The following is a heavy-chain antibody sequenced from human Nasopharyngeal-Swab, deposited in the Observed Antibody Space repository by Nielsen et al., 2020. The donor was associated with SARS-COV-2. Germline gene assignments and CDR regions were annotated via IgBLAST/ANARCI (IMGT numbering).Heavy chain of an antibody. CDR3: ARDCSSTSCYGY. D-gene: IGHD2-2*01. V-gene: IGHV1-18*01. CDR1: GYTFSGYG. Sequence: ASVKVSCKASGYTFSGYGISWVRQAPGQGLEWLGWISAYSGNTNYAQQLHGRITMTTDTSTSTVYMELRSLRSDDTAVYYCARDCSSTSCYGYWGQGTLVTVSS. J-gene: IGHJ4*02. CDR2: ISAYSGNT.